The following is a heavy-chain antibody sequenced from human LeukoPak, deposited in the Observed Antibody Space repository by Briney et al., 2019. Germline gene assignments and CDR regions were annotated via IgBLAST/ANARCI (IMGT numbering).Heavy chain of an antibody. Sequence: GGSLRLSCAASGFTFSSYGMHWVRQAPGKGLEWVAVIWYDGSNKCYTDSVKGRFTISRDNSKNTLNLQMNSLRAEDTAVYYCARRFGDDAFDIWGQGTVVTVSS. CDR2: IWYDGSNK. D-gene: IGHD3-10*01. J-gene: IGHJ3*02. CDR1: GFTFSSYG. CDR3: ARRFGDDAFDI. V-gene: IGHV3-33*01.